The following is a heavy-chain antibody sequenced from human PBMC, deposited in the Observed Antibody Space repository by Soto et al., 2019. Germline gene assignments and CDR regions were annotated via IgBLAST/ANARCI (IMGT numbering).Heavy chain of an antibody. CDR2: IIPIFGTV. CDR1: GGTFSSYA. V-gene: IGHV1-69*06. Sequence: KVSCKASGGTFSSYAISWVRQAPGQGLEWMGGIIPIFGTVNYAQKFQGRVTITADKSTSTAYMELSSLRSEDTAVYYCAREGYNNNWFDPWGQGTLVTVSS. J-gene: IGHJ5*02. CDR3: AREGYNNNWFDP. D-gene: IGHD5-12*01.